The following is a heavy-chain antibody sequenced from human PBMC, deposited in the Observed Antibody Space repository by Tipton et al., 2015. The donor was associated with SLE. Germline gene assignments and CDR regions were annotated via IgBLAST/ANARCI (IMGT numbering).Heavy chain of an antibody. CDR3: AERYDTFEI. Sequence: QLVQSGAEVKKPGASVKVSCKASGYTFTSYAISWVRQAPGQGLEWMGWINPYTGNTDYAQKVQGRVTMTTDTSRSTAYLDLRSLRPDDTAVYYCAERYDTFEIWGQGTIVSVSS. J-gene: IGHJ3*02. CDR2: INPYTGNT. V-gene: IGHV1-18*01. CDR1: GYTFTSYA. D-gene: IGHD1-1*01.